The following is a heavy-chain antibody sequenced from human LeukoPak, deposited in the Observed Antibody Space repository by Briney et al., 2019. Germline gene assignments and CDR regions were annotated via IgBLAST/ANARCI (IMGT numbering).Heavy chain of an antibody. J-gene: IGHJ3*02. CDR2: IYTSGST. D-gene: IGHD2-2*01. Sequence: PSETLSLTCNVSGGSISNYYWSWIRQPAGKGLELIGRIYTSGSTNYHPSLKSRVTMSVDTSKNQFSLKLSYVTAADTAVYYCARSRCSSISCASRGAFDIWGQGTMVTVSS. CDR1: GGSISNYY. CDR3: ARSRCSSISCASRGAFDI. V-gene: IGHV4-4*07.